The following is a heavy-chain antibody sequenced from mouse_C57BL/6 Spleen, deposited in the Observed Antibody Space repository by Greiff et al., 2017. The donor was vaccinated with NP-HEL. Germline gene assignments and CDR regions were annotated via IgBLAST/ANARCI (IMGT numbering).Heavy chain of an antibody. CDR3: AKGDGYPSFDY. J-gene: IGHJ2*01. Sequence: EVQRVESVAELVRPGASVKLSCTASGFNIKNTYMHWVKQRPEQGLEWIGRIDPANGNTTYAPKFHGKATLTADTSSNTAYLQLSSLTSEDTAIEYCAKGDGYPSFDYWGQGTTLTVSS. V-gene: IGHV14-3*01. CDR2: IDPANGNT. CDR1: GFNIKNTY. D-gene: IGHD2-3*01.